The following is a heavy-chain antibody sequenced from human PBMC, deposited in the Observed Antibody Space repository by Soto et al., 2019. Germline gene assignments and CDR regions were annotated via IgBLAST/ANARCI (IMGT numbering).Heavy chain of an antibody. Sequence: QVQLVVSGGGVVQPGRSLRLSCAASGFTFSSYAMHWVRQAPGKGLEWVAVISYDGSNKYYADSVKGRFTISRDNSKTLYLQMNSLRAEDTAVYYCVRDKSPYSSGWHNRHFDYWGQGTLVTVSS. CDR2: ISYDGSNK. V-gene: IGHV3-30-3*01. CDR1: GFTFSSYA. D-gene: IGHD6-19*01. J-gene: IGHJ4*02. CDR3: VRDKSPYSSGWHNRHFDY.